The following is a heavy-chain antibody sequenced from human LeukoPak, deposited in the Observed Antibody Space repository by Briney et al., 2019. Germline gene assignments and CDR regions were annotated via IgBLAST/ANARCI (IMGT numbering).Heavy chain of an antibody. CDR2: ISGSGSST. Sequence: GGSLRLSCAASGFTFSSYGMSWVRQAPGKGLEWVSAISGSGSSTYYAASVKGRFTISRDNSKNTLYLQMNSLRAEDTALYYCAGDTSSSPMGFDYWGQGTLVTVSS. D-gene: IGHD6-6*01. CDR3: AGDTSSSPMGFDY. CDR1: GFTFSSYG. J-gene: IGHJ4*02. V-gene: IGHV3-23*01.